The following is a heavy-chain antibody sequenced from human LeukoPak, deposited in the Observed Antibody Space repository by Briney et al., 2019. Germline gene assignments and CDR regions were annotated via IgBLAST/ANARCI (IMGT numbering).Heavy chain of an antibody. CDR3: AKVRRHCSSTSCQPYYYYGMDV. CDR1: GFTFSSYA. J-gene: IGHJ6*02. CDR2: ISGSGSST. V-gene: IGHV3-23*01. D-gene: IGHD2-2*01. Sequence: GGSLRLSCAASGFTFSSYAMSWVRQAPGKGLEWVSAISGSGSSTYYADSVKGRFTISRDNSKNTLYLQMNSLRAEDTAVYYCAKVRRHCSSTSCQPYYYYGMDVWGQGTTVTVSS.